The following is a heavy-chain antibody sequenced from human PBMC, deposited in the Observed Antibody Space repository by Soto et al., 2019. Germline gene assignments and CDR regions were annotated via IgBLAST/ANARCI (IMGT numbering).Heavy chain of an antibody. V-gene: IGHV4-30-2*01. D-gene: IGHD4-17*01. CDR2: TYHSGSP. CDR1: GGSISSGGYT. CDR3: ARAHYGDYGYGMDV. J-gene: IGHJ6*02. Sequence: QLQLQDSGSGLVKPSQTLSLTCAVSGGSISSGGYTWTWIRQPPGQGLEWIGYTYHSGSPYYNPTIKSRVTISVDRSKNQFSLKLSSVTAADTAVYFCARAHYGDYGYGMDVWGQGTTVTVSS.